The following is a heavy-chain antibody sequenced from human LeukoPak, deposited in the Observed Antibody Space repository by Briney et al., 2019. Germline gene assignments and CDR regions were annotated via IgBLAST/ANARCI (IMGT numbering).Heavy chain of an antibody. CDR1: GFTFSSYS. CDR2: ISSSSSYI. D-gene: IGHD2-2*01. Sequence: GSLRLSCAASGFTFSSYSMNWVRQAPGKGLEWVSSISSSSSYIYYADSVKGRFTISRDNAKNSLYLQMNSLRAEDTAVYYCARVPDRGYCSSTSCYYMDVWGKGTTVTVSS. J-gene: IGHJ6*03. V-gene: IGHV3-21*01. CDR3: ARVPDRGYCSSTSCYYMDV.